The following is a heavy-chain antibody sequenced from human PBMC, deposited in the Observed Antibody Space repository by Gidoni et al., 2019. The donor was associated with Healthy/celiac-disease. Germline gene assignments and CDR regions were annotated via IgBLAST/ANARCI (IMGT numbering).Heavy chain of an antibody. CDR2: ISSSSSTI. J-gene: IGHJ3*02. Sequence: EVQLVESGGGLVQPGGSLRLSCAASGFNFSSYSMNWVRQAPGKGLEWVSYISSSSSTIYYADSVKGRFTISRDNAKNSLYLQMNSLRAEDTAVYYCARDLLEDSSGYYYWAFDIWGQGTMVTVSS. CDR3: ARDLLEDSSGYYYWAFDI. V-gene: IGHV3-48*01. D-gene: IGHD3-22*01. CDR1: GFNFSSYS.